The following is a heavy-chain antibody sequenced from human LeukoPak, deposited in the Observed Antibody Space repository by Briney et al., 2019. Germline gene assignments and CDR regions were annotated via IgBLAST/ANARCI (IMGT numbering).Heavy chain of an antibody. CDR3: ASWLGSGNWFDP. Sequence: PSETLSLTCTVSGGSIRSSTDYWGWIRQPPGTELEWIGSIYYSGSTNYNPSLKSRVTISVDTSKNQFSLKLSSVTAADTAVYYCASWLGSGNWFDPWGQGTLVTVSS. V-gene: IGHV4-39*07. CDR1: GGSIRSSTDY. J-gene: IGHJ5*02. CDR2: IYYSGST. D-gene: IGHD3-10*01.